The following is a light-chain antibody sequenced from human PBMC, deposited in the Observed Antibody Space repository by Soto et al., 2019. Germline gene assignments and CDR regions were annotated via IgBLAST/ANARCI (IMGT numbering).Light chain of an antibody. V-gene: IGKV3-20*01. J-gene: IGKJ1*01. CDR2: GSS. CDR3: QLYTA. CDR1: QSVASSY. Sequence: EIVLTQSPGTLSLATGERATLSCRASQSVASSYLAWYQQKPGQAPRLLISGSSNRATGIPDRFSGSGSGTDFTLTISRLEPEDFAVFYCQLYTAFGQGTKVDIK.